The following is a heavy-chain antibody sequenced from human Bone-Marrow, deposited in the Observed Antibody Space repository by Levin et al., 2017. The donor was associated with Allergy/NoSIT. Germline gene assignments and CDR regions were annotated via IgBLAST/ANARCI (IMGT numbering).Heavy chain of an antibody. V-gene: IGHV3-30*18. J-gene: IGHJ4*02. CDR1: GFSFSDYG. D-gene: IGHD1-7*01. CDR3: AKEFFANWNYGGTGDY. Sequence: GGSLRLSCAASGFSFSDYGMYWVRQAPGKGLEWVAFISYDGSYKYYADPVKGRFTISRDNSRNALDLQMNSLRIEDTAVYYCAKEFFANWNYGGTGDYWGQGTLVTVSS. CDR2: ISYDGSYK.